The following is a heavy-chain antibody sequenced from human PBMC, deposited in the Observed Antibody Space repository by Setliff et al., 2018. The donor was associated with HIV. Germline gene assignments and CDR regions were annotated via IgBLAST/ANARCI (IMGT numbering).Heavy chain of an antibody. D-gene: IGHD6-25*01. CDR3: VRYIGAAAGYIDH. CDR1: GYSFVDFW. J-gene: IGHJ4*02. V-gene: IGHV5-51*01. Sequence: PGESLKISCHLSGYSFVDFWIGWVRQMPGKGLEWVGFIYPGDSDSRYSPSFRGLVTISADKSTTTAYLDWASLKASDTAMYYCVRYIGAAAGYIDHWGQGTLVTVSS. CDR2: IYPGDSDS.